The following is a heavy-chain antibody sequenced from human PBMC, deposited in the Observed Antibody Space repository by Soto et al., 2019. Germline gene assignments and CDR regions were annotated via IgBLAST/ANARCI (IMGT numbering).Heavy chain of an antibody. Sequence: SVKVSCKASGGTFSSYAISWVRHAPGQGXEWMGGIIPIFGTANYAQKFQGRVTITADESTSTAYMELSSLRSEDTAVYYCAREGMRDIAAAGVSYYGMDVWGQGSTVTVSS. CDR2: IIPIFGTA. CDR1: GGTFSSYA. V-gene: IGHV1-69*13. CDR3: AREGMRDIAAAGVSYYGMDV. D-gene: IGHD6-13*01. J-gene: IGHJ6*02.